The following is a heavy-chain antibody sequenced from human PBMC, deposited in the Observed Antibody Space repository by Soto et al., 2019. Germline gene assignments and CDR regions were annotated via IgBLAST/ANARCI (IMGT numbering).Heavy chain of an antibody. CDR2: INPSTGST. CDR1: GYSFTTYY. V-gene: IGHV1-46*03. CDR3: ARGGYCRGGRWYGPPGIDY. D-gene: IGHD2-15*01. J-gene: IGHJ4*01. Sequence: ASVKVSCKASGYSFTTYYIHWVVRQAPGQGLEWMGIINPSTGSTTYAQRFQGRVTMTSGTSTSAVYMELSSLRSEDTAVFYCARGGYCRGGRWYGPPGIDYWG.